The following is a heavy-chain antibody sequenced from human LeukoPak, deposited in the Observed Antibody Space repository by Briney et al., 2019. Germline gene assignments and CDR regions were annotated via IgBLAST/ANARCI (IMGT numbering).Heavy chain of an antibody. CDR3: ARDHSIYGGNSGLVN. D-gene: IGHD4-23*01. Sequence: SETLSLTCTVSGGSISNYYWSWIRQPAGKGLEWIGRIYTSGSTNFNPSLKSRVTMSVDTSKNQFSLELSSVTAADTAVYYCARDHSIYGGNSGLVNWGQGTLVTVSS. J-gene: IGHJ4*02. CDR2: IYTSGST. CDR1: GGSISNYY. V-gene: IGHV4-4*07.